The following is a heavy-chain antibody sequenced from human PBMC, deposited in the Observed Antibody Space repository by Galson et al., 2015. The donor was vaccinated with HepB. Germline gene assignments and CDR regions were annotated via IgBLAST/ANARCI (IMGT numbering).Heavy chain of an antibody. CDR2: TYYRSKWYN. J-gene: IGHJ6*03. D-gene: IGHD5-18*01. Sequence: CAISGDSVSSNSAAWNWIRQSPSRGLEWLGRTYYRSKWYNDYAVSVKSRITINPDTSKNQFSLQLNSVTPEDTAVYYCARAMAIQLWSRGYYYYYYMDVWGKGTTVTVSS. CDR3: ARAMAIQLWSRGYYYYYYMDV. CDR1: GDSVSSNSAA. V-gene: IGHV6-1*01.